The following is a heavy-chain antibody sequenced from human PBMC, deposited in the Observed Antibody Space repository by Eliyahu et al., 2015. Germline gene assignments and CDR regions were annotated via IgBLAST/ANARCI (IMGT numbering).Heavy chain of an antibody. V-gene: IGHV3-11*06. J-gene: IGHJ3*02. D-gene: IGHD1-1*01. Sequence: QVQLVESGGGLVKPGGSLRLSCAXSGFXFXDXYMSWXRQAPGKGLEWVSYISSSSSYTNYADSAKGRFTISRDNAKNSLYLQMNSLRAEDTAVYYCARVPLRYNWNDGDAFDIWGQGTMVTVSS. CDR1: GFXFXDXY. CDR2: ISSSSSYT. CDR3: ARVPLRYNWNDGDAFDI.